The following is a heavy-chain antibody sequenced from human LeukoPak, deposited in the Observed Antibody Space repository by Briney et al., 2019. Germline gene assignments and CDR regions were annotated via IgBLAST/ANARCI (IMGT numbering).Heavy chain of an antibody. V-gene: IGHV3-66*02. CDR2: IYSGGST. CDR1: GFTVSSNY. D-gene: IGHD2-2*02. Sequence: GGSLRLSCAASGFTVSSNYMSWVRQAPGKGLEWVSVIYSGGSTYYADSVKGRFTISRDNSKNTLYLQMNSLRAEDTAVYYCAREVVPAAIGSDYWGQGTLVTVSS. CDR3: AREVVPAAIGSDY. J-gene: IGHJ4*02.